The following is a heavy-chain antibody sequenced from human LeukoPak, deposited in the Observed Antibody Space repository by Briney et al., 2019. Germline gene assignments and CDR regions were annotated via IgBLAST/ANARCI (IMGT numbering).Heavy chain of an antibody. Sequence: GGSLRLSCAASGFTFSSYAMNWVRQVPGKGLEWVSAISGSGGRTYYADSVKGRFTISRDNSKNTLYLQMNSLRAEDTAVYYCAKDFPPTNYYGSSGCFDYWGQGTLVTVSS. V-gene: IGHV3-23*01. CDR3: AKDFPPTNYYGSSGCFDY. J-gene: IGHJ4*02. D-gene: IGHD3-22*01. CDR1: GFTFSSYA. CDR2: ISGSGGRT.